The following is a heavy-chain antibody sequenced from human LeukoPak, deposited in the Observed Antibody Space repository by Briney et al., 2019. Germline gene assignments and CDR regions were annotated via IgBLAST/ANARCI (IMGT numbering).Heavy chain of an antibody. V-gene: IGHV4-4*02. CDR3: ARGMGDSSSWYPLDY. CDR1: GGSISSSNW. Sequence: SETLSLTCAVSGGSISSSNWWSWVRQPPGKGLEWIGEIYHSGSTNYNPSLKSRVTISVDKSKNQFSLKLSSVTAADTAVYYCARGMGDSSSWYPLDYWGQGTLVTVSS. D-gene: IGHD6-13*01. J-gene: IGHJ4*02. CDR2: IYHSGST.